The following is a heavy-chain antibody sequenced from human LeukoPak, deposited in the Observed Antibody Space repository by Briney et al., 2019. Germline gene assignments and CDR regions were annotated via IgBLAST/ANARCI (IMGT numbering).Heavy chain of an antibody. CDR3: AKDMYQSSIVVVAATSDY. J-gene: IGHJ4*02. V-gene: IGHV3-30*18. D-gene: IGHD2-15*01. Sequence: PGGSLRLSCAASGFTFSSYGMHWVRQAPGKGLEWVAVISYDGSNKYYADSVKGRITISRDNSKNTLYLQMNSLRAEDTAVYYCAKDMYQSSIVVVAATSDYWGQGTLVTVSS. CDR2: ISYDGSNK. CDR1: GFTFSSYG.